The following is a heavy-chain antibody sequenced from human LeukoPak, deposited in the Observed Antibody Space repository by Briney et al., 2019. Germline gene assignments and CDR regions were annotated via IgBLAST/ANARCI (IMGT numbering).Heavy chain of an antibody. J-gene: IGHJ5*02. V-gene: IGHV4-38-2*02. CDR2: IYHSGST. CDR1: GYSISSGYY. D-gene: IGHD3-10*01. Sequence: PSETLSLTCTVSGYSISSGYYWGWIRQPPGKGLEWIGSIYHSGSTYYNPSLKSRVTISVDTSKNQFSLKLSSVTAADTAVYYCARDGSRYYYGSGSDRNNWFDPWGQGTLVTVSS. CDR3: ARDGSRYYYGSGSDRNNWFDP.